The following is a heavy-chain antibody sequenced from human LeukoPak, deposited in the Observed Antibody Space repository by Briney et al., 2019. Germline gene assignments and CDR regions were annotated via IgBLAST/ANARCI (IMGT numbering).Heavy chain of an antibody. J-gene: IGHJ6*03. CDR2: IDHTGST. Sequence: TSETLSLTCAVYGGSFSGYYWSWIRQPPGKGLEWIGYIDHTGSTNYNPSLNSRVTISRDTSKNHFSLELSSVTAADTAVYFCAGGRVSSSSWSSTYYYYFYMDVWGKGTTVTVSS. D-gene: IGHD6-13*01. CDR1: GGSFSGYY. V-gene: IGHV4-59*01. CDR3: AGGRVSSSSWSSTYYYYFYMDV.